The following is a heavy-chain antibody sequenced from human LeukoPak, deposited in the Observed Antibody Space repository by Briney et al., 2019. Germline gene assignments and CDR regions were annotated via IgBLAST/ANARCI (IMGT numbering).Heavy chain of an antibody. CDR2: ISTYNGNT. V-gene: IGHV1-18*01. CDR3: ARTREYYYDSSGYYPFDY. Sequence: GASVKVSCKASGYTFTSYGISWVRQAPGQGLEWMGWISTYNGNTNYTQKFQGRVTMTTDTSTSTAYMELRSLRSEDTAVYYCARTREYYYDSSGYYPFDYWGQGTLVTVSS. CDR1: GYTFTSYG. D-gene: IGHD3-22*01. J-gene: IGHJ4*02.